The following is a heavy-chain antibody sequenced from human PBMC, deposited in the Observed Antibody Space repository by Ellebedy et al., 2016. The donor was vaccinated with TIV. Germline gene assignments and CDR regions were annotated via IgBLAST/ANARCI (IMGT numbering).Heavy chain of an antibody. D-gene: IGHD3-16*01. V-gene: IGHV4-59*12. Sequence: GSLRLSXTVSGGSISSDYWSWIRQLPGKGLEWFGYIYYSGSTNYNPSLESRVSMSGDTSKNQISLKLKSVTAADTAIYYCAKVGGWFDPWGQGTQVTVSS. CDR3: AKVGGWFDP. J-gene: IGHJ5*02. CDR1: GGSISSDY. CDR2: IYYSGST.